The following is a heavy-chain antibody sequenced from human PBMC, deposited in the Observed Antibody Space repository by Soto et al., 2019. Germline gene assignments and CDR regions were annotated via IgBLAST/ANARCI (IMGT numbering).Heavy chain of an antibody. CDR1: GGSISSYY. V-gene: IGHV4-4*07. CDR3: ARHSSSWYVRGYYYYGMDV. CDR2: IYTSGST. Sequence: QVQLQESGPGLVKPSETLSLTCTVSGGSISSYYWSWIRQPAGKGLEWIARIYTSGSTNYNPSLKSRVTMSVDTSKNQFSLKLSSVTAADTAVYYCARHSSSWYVRGYYYYGMDVWGQGTTVTVSS. D-gene: IGHD6-13*01. J-gene: IGHJ6*02.